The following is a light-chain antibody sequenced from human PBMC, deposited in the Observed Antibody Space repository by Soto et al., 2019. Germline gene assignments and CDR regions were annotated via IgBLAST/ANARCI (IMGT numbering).Light chain of an antibody. CDR3: QQRGT. CDR1: QSVNSY. J-gene: IGKJ4*01. Sequence: EFVLTQSPATLSLSPGERATLSCRASQSVNSYLAWYQQKPGQAPRLLIYDISNRATGIPARFSAGGSGTAFTLTISSLQPEDFADYDCQQRGTFGGGTKVDIK. V-gene: IGKV3-11*01. CDR2: DIS.